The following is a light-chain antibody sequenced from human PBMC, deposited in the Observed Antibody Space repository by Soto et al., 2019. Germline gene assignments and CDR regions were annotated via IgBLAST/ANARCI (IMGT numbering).Light chain of an antibody. CDR2: DAS. CDR1: QSISSW. Sequence: DIQMTQSPSTLSASVGDRVTITCRASQSISSWLAWYQQKPGKAPKLLIYDASSWESGVPSRFSGSGSGTECTLTISSLQPDDFATDYCQQYNSYPWTFGQGTKVEIK. V-gene: IGKV1-5*01. CDR3: QQYNSYPWT. J-gene: IGKJ1*01.